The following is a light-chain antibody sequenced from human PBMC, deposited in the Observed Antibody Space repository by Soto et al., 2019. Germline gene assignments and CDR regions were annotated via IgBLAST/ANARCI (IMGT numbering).Light chain of an antibody. J-gene: IGKJ2*01. CDR2: GVS. Sequence: EIILTQSPATLSVSPGERATLSCRASQRLSCALAWYQQKPGQAPSLLIYGVSARATGVPARFSGSGSGTEFTLNISSLQSEDSAVFYCQQYTTWPYTFGQGTKLEIK. CDR3: QQYTTWPYT. CDR1: QRLSCA. V-gene: IGKV3-15*01.